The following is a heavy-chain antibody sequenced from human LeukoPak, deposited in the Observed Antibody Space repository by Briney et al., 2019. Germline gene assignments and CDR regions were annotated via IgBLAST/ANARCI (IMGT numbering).Heavy chain of an antibody. D-gene: IGHD7-27*01. CDR2: IYSGGST. V-gene: IGHV3-53*01. J-gene: IGHJ4*02. CDR3: AKKVPANWGSYFDY. CDR1: GFSVSSNY. Sequence: GGSLRLSCAASGFSVSSNYMSWVRQAPGKGLEWVSAIYSGGSTYYADSVKGRFTISRDNSKNTLYLQMNSLRAEDTAVYYCAKKVPANWGSYFDYWGQGTLVTVSS.